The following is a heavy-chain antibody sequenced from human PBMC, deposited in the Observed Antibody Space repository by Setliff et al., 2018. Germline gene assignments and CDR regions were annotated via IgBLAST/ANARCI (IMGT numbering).Heavy chain of an antibody. V-gene: IGHV3-7*03. D-gene: IGHD4-4*01. CDR1: GFTFNTYW. Sequence: GGSLRLSCAASGFTFNTYWMTWVRQAPGKGLEWVANIEQDGSEKYYVDSVKGRFTISRDNVKNSLYLQMSSLRAEDTAVYYCAKPTTVTTTHYYYYMDVWGKGTTVTVSS. CDR2: IEQDGSEK. CDR3: AKPTTVTTTHYYYYMDV. J-gene: IGHJ6*03.